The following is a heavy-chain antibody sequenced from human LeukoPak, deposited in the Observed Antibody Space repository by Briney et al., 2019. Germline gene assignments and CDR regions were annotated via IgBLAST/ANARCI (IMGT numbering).Heavy chain of an antibody. CDR2: ISAGGSDT. Sequence: TGGSLRLSCAASGFTFSGYAMSWVRQAPGKGLEWVSAISAGGSDTIYTDSVKDRFTISRDNSKNTLYLQMNSLRAEDTAVYYCAKGGNSAPLDYWGQGTLVTVSS. J-gene: IGHJ4*02. D-gene: IGHD1-7*01. CDR3: AKGGNSAPLDY. CDR1: GFTFSGYA. V-gene: IGHV3-23*01.